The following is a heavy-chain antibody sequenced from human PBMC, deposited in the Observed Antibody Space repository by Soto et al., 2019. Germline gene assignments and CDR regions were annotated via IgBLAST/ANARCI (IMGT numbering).Heavy chain of an antibody. CDR2: IRSKAYGGTT. CDR1: GFTFGDYA. Sequence: PGGSLRLSCTASGFTFGDYAMSWFRQAPGKGLEWVGFIRSKAYGGTTEYAASVKGRFTISRDDSKSFAYLQMNLLKTEDTAVYYCTRDHSSGWYYYYGMDVWGQGTTVTVSS. D-gene: IGHD6-19*01. CDR3: TRDHSSGWYYYYGMDV. J-gene: IGHJ6*02. V-gene: IGHV3-49*03.